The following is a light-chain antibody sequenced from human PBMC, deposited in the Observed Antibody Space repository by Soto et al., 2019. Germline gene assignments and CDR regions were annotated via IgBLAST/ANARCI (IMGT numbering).Light chain of an antibody. CDR1: QGISSY. CDR2: AAS. Sequence: DIQMTQSPSTLSASVGDRVTITCRASQGISSYLAWYQQKPGRAPNLLVSAASTLQSGVPSRFSGSGSGTEFTLTISSLQPEDFATYYCQQLNSYPLTFGGGTKVDIK. J-gene: IGKJ4*01. CDR3: QQLNSYPLT. V-gene: IGKV1-9*01.